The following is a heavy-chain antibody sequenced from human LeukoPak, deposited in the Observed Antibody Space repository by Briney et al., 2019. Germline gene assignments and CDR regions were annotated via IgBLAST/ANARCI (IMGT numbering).Heavy chain of an antibody. V-gene: IGHV3-33*01. Sequence: GGSLRLSCAAAGFTFSSYGMHWVRQAPGKGLEWVAVIWYDGSNKYYADSVKGRFTISRDKSKNTLYLQMNSLRAEDTAVYYCARDHSSGIVREVTWIDYWGQGTLVTVSS. CDR3: ARDHSSGIVREVTWIDY. CDR1: GFTFSSYG. CDR2: IWYDGSNK. J-gene: IGHJ4*02. D-gene: IGHD3-10*02.